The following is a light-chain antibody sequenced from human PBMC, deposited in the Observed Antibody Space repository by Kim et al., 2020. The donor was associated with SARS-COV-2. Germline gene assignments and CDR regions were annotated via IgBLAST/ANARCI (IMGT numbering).Light chain of an antibody. CDR2: DKN. CDR3: NSRDSNDNVV. CDR1: SLRSYY. Sequence: VALGQKVSITCQGDSLRSYYATWYQQQPGQAPILVIYDKNNRPSGIPDRFSGSSSGNTASLTITGTQAGDEADYYCNSRDSNDNVVFGGGTQLTVL. J-gene: IGLJ2*01. V-gene: IGLV3-19*01.